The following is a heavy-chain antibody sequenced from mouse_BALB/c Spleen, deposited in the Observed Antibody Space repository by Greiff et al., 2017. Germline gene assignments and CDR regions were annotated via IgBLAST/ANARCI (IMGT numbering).Heavy chain of an antibody. Sequence: DVQLQESGPGLVKPSQSLSLTCSVTGYSITSGYYWYWIRQFPGNKLEWMGYISYDGSNNYNPSLKNRISITRDTSKNQFFLKLNSVTTEDTATYYCARGGYYVEYFDYWGQGTTLTVSS. D-gene: IGHD2-3*01. CDR1: GYSITSGYY. CDR3: ARGGYYVEYFDY. V-gene: IGHV3-6*02. CDR2: ISYDGSN. J-gene: IGHJ2*01.